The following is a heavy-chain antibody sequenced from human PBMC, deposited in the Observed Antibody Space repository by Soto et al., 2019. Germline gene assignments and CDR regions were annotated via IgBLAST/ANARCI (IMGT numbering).Heavy chain of an antibody. Sequence: EVQLLESGGGLVQPGGSLRLSCAASGFTFSSYAMSWVRQAPGKGLEWVSAISGSGGSTYYADSVKGRFTISRDNSKNTLYPQMNSLRAEDTAVYYCAKRYIQYSSGWQLGNWGQGTLVTVSS. J-gene: IGHJ4*02. CDR3: AKRYIQYSSGWQLGN. V-gene: IGHV3-23*01. CDR1: GFTFSSYA. CDR2: ISGSGGST. D-gene: IGHD6-19*01.